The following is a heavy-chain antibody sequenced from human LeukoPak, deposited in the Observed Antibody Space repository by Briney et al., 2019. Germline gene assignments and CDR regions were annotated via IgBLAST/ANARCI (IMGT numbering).Heavy chain of an antibody. CDR2: ISYDGSNK. D-gene: IGHD2-2*01. J-gene: IGHJ4*02. CDR3: ARSCSSTSCSDY. V-gene: IGHV3-30-3*01. Sequence: GGSLRLSCAASGFTFSSYAMHWVRQAPGKGLEWVAVISYDGSNKYYADSVKGRFTISRDNAKNSLYLQMNSLRAEDTAVYYCARSCSSTSCSDYWGQGTLVTVSS. CDR1: GFTFSSYA.